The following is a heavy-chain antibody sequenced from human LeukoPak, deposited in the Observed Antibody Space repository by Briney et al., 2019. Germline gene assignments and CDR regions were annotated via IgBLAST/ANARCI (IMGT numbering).Heavy chain of an antibody. CDR3: ARDRSIAVAGTRPNWFDP. Sequence: SVKVSCKASVGTFSSYAISWVRQAPGQGLEWRGRIIPILGIANDVQKFQGRVTITADKSTSTAYMEPSSLRSEDTAVYYCARDRSIAVAGTRPNWFDPWGQGTLVTVSS. J-gene: IGHJ5*02. D-gene: IGHD6-19*01. CDR2: IIPILGIA. CDR1: VGTFSSYA. V-gene: IGHV1-69*04.